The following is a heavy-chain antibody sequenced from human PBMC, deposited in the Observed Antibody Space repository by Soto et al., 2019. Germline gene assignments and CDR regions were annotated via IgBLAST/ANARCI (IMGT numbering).Heavy chain of an antibody. CDR1: GLTFSNYA. V-gene: IGHV3-23*01. D-gene: IGHD6-13*01. CDR2: VSDSGGST. CDR3: AKTIAAADTTFDY. Sequence: EVQLLESGGGLVQPGGSLRLSCAASGLTFSNYAISWVRQTPGKGQEWVSTVSDSGGSTFYPDSVNGRFTISRDNSKNTLYLQMNSLRVDDTAVYYCAKTIAAADTTFDYWGQGALVTVSS. J-gene: IGHJ4*02.